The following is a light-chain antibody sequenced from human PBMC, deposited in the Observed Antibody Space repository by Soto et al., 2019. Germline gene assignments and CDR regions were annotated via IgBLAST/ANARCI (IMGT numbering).Light chain of an antibody. V-gene: IGLV2-23*02. J-gene: IGLJ1*01. Sequence: QSVLTQPASVSGSPGRSITISCTGTSMDVGSYNLVSWYQQHPGKAPKLMIYEVSKRPSGVSNRFSGSKSGNTASLTISGLQAEDEADYYCCSYAGSSTVFGTGTKVTVL. CDR1: SMDVGSYNL. CDR2: EVS. CDR3: CSYAGSSTV.